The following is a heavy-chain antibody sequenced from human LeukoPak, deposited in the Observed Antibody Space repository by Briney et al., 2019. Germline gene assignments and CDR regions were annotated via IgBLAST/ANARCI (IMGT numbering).Heavy chain of an antibody. CDR3: ARDRASIAAAGTNYYYYMDV. V-gene: IGHV4-59*01. J-gene: IGHJ6*03. D-gene: IGHD6-13*01. CDR2: IYYSGST. Sequence: SETLSLTCTVSGGSISSYYWSWIRQPPGKGLEWIGYIYYSGSTNYNPSLKSRVTISVDTSKNQFSLKLSSVAAEDTAVYYCARDRASIAAAGTNYYYYMDVWGKGTTVTVSS. CDR1: GGSISSYY.